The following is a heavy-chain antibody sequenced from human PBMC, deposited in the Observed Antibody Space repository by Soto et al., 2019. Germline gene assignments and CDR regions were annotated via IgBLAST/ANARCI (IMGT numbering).Heavy chain of an antibody. V-gene: IGHV3-30*18. CDR3: AKDNIVVVPAARPKYYYYGMDV. D-gene: IGHD2-2*01. CDR2: ISYDGSNK. J-gene: IGHJ6*02. CDR1: GFTFSSYG. Sequence: QVQLVESGGGVVQPGRSLRLSCAASGFTFSSYGMHWVRQAPGKGLEWVAVISYDGSNKYYADSVKGRFTISRDNSKNTLYLQMNSLRAEDTAVYYCAKDNIVVVPAARPKYYYYGMDVWGQGITVTVSS.